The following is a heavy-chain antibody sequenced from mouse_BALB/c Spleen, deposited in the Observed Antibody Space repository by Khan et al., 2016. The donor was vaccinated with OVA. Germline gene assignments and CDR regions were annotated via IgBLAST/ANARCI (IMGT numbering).Heavy chain of an antibody. CDR1: GFTFSNFG. J-gene: IGHJ4*01. CDR2: ISSGISTI. Sequence: EVQLQESGGGLVQPGGSRKLSCAASGFTFSNFGMYWVRQAPEKGLEWVAYISSGISTIYYADSVKGRFTISRDNPTNTLFLQMTSLRSEDTAMSYCASPVSTTAKGAMDYWGQGTSVTVSS. D-gene: IGHD1-2*01. V-gene: IGHV5-17*02. CDR3: ASPVSTTAKGAMDY.